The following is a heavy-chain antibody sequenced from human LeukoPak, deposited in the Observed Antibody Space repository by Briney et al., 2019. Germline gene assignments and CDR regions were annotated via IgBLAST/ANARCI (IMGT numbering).Heavy chain of an antibody. CDR3: ARASLWFGELLSEFVY. J-gene: IGHJ4*02. V-gene: IGHV3-48*03. D-gene: IGHD3-10*01. CDR1: GFTVSSYE. Sequence: GGSLRLSCAASGFTVSSYEMNWVRQAPGKGLEWVSYISSSGSTIYYADSVKGRFTISRDNAKNSLYLQMNSLRAEDTAVYYRARASLWFGELLSEFVYWGQGTLVTVSS. CDR2: ISSSGSTI.